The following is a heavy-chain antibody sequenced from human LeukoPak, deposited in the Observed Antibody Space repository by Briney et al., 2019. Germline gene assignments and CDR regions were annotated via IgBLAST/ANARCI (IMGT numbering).Heavy chain of an antibody. V-gene: IGHV1-24*01. CDR1: GYTLTELS. Sequence: RASVTVSCKVSGYTLTELSMHWVRQAPGKGLEWMGGFDPEDGETIYAQKFQGRVTMTEDTSTDTAYMELSSLRSEDTAVYYCASILGYCSGGSCYEYNWFDPWGQGTLVTVSS. J-gene: IGHJ5*02. CDR3: ASILGYCSGGSCYEYNWFDP. D-gene: IGHD2-15*01. CDR2: FDPEDGET.